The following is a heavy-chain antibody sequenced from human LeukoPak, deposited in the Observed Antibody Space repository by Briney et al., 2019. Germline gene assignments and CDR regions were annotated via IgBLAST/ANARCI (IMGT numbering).Heavy chain of an antibody. J-gene: IGHJ5*02. D-gene: IGHD3-22*01. CDR3: ALYSYDSSGYVNWFDP. Sequence: PSETLSLTCTVSGYSISSGYYWGWSRQPPGKGLEWIGSIYHSGSTYYNPSLKSRVTISVDTSKNQFSLKLSSVTATDTAVYYCALYSYDSSGYVNWFDPWGQGTLVTVSS. CDR2: IYHSGST. V-gene: IGHV4-38-2*02. CDR1: GYSISSGYY.